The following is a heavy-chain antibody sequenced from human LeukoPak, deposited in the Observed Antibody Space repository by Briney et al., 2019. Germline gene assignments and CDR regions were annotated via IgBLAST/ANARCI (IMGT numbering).Heavy chain of an antibody. Sequence: GGSLRLSCAASGFTFSSYWMSWVRQAPGKGLEWVAFLRHDGSNTNYADSVKGRFTISRDSSKNTLYLQMNSLRAEDTAVYYCARDKVAHCGGDCSDFDYWGQGTLVTVSS. CDR1: GFTFSSYW. CDR3: ARDKVAHCGGDCSDFDY. V-gene: IGHV3-30*02. J-gene: IGHJ4*02. CDR2: LRHDGSNT. D-gene: IGHD2-21*02.